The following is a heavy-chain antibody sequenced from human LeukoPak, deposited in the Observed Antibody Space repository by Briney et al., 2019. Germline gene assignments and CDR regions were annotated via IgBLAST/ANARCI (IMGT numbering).Heavy chain of an antibody. CDR3: ARETDSTPFDY. V-gene: IGHV3-48*03. CDR1: GFTFIIFE. Sequence: GGSLRLSCEASGFTFIIFEMSWVRQAPGKGLEWVSYISSSGNTIYYADSVKGRFTISRDNAKNSLYLQMNSLRAEDTAVYYCARETDSTPFDYWGQGTLVTVSS. J-gene: IGHJ4*02. D-gene: IGHD2/OR15-2a*01. CDR2: ISSSGNTI.